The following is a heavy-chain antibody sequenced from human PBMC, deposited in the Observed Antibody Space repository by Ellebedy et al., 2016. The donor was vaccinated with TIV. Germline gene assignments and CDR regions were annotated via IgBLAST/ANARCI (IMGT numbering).Heavy chain of an antibody. CDR1: GFTFDDYA. V-gene: IGHV3-30-3*01. J-gene: IGHJ6*02. Sequence: GESLKISCAASGFTFDDYAMHWVRQAPGKGLEWVAVISYDGSNKYYADSVKGRFTISRDNSKNTLYLQMNSLRAEDTAVYYCASQWLRSRYYYYGMDVWGQGTTVTVSS. CDR3: ASQWLRSRYYYYGMDV. D-gene: IGHD5-12*01. CDR2: ISYDGSNK.